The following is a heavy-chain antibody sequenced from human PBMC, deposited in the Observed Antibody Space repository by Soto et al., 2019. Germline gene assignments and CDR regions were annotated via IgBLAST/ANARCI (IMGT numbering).Heavy chain of an antibody. CDR1: GFTFSDYY. D-gene: IGHD6-13*01. CDR3: ARWRSWEFDY. V-gene: IGHV3-11*01. J-gene: IGHJ4*02. Sequence: QVHLVESGGGLVKPGGSLSLACAASGFTFSDYYMSWIRQAPGKGLEWVSYISSSGNNIYYADSVKGRLTISRDNAKNSLYLQMNSLRAEDTAVYYCARWRSWEFDYWGQGTLVTVSS. CDR2: ISSSGNNI.